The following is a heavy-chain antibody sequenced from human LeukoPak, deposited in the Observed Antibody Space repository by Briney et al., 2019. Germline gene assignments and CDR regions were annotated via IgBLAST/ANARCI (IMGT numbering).Heavy chain of an antibody. Sequence: GASVKVSCKASGYTFTGYYMHWVRQAPGQGLEWMGWISPNSGGTNYAQNFQGRVTMTRDPSISTAYMELSRLRSDDTAVYYCAREYYDSSGYYSYYFDYWGQGILVTVSS. CDR2: ISPNSGGT. V-gene: IGHV1-2*02. CDR3: AREYYDSSGYYSYYFDY. D-gene: IGHD3-22*01. J-gene: IGHJ4*02. CDR1: GYTFTGYY.